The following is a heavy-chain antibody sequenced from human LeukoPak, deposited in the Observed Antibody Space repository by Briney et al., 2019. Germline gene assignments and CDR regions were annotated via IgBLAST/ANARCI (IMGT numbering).Heavy chain of an antibody. D-gene: IGHD2-15*01. V-gene: IGHV4-59*08. CDR2: VYYNGDI. J-gene: IGHJ5*02. Sequence: SETLSLTCSVSGVPISTYYWSWLRQSPGKGLEWIAYVYYNGDIMYNPSLKSRVTISVDTSKNQFSLELTSVTATDTALYFCATSSGGTTVLPSAWGQGTLVTVSS. CDR3: ATSSGGTTVLPSA. CDR1: GVPISTYY.